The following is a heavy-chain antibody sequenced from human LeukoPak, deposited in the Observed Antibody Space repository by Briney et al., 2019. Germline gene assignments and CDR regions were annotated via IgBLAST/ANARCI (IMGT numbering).Heavy chain of an antibody. CDR1: GFTFSSYA. CDR2: ITNDGSST. CDR3: ATQQGGNPGY. J-gene: IGHJ4*02. D-gene: IGHD1-14*01. V-gene: IGHV3-74*01. Sequence: GGSLRLSCAASGFTFSSYAMSWVRQAPGKGLVWVSRITNDGSSTTYADSVKGRFTISRDNAKNMLYLQVNSLRAEDTAVYYCATQQGGNPGYWGQGTLVTVSS.